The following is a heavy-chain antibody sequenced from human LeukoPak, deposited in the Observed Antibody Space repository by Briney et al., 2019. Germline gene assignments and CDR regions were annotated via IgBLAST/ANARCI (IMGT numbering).Heavy chain of an antibody. Sequence: GASVKVSCKASGGTFSSYAISWVRQAPGQGLEWMGGIIPIFGTANYAQKFQGRVTITTDESTSTAYMELSSLRSEDTAVYYCARLYCSSTSCHVVRLHYGMDVWGQGTTVTVSS. D-gene: IGHD2-2*01. J-gene: IGHJ6*02. V-gene: IGHV1-69*05. CDR1: GGTFSSYA. CDR3: ARLYCSSTSCHVVRLHYGMDV. CDR2: IIPIFGTA.